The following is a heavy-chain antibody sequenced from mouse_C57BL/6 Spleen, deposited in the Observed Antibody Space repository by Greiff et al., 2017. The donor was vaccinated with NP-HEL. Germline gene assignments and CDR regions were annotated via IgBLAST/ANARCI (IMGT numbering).Heavy chain of an antibody. Sequence: EVKVVESGGDLVKPGGSLKLSCAASGFTFSSYGMSWVRQTPDKRLEWVATISSGGSYTYYPDSVKGRFPISRDNAKNTLYLQMSSLKSEDTAMYYCARQLYGSSFDYWGQGTTLTVSS. CDR3: ARQLYGSSFDY. J-gene: IGHJ2*01. D-gene: IGHD1-1*01. V-gene: IGHV5-6*01. CDR1: GFTFSSYG. CDR2: ISSGGSYT.